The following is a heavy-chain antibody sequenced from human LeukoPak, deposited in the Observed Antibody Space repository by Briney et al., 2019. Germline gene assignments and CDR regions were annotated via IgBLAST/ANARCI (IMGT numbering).Heavy chain of an antibody. V-gene: IGHV4-34*01. CDR1: GGSFSGYY. CDR3: ARGPRPGIAAAGWGEKYFQH. J-gene: IGHJ1*01. CDR2: INHSGST. D-gene: IGHD6-13*01. Sequence: SETLSLTCAVYGGSFSGYYRSWIRQPPGKGLEWIGEINHSGSTNYNPSLKSRVTISVDTSKNQFSLKLSSVTAADTAVYYCARGPRPGIAAAGWGEKYFQHWGQGTLVTVSS.